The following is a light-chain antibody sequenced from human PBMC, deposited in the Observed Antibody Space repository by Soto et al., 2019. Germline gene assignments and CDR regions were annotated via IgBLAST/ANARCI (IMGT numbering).Light chain of an antibody. V-gene: IGKV1-5*01. CDR2: DAS. CDR3: QQYKSYWT. CDR1: QSITRW. J-gene: IGKJ1*01. Sequence: DIQMTQSPSTLPASVGDRVTITCRARQSITRWLAWYQQKPGKAPKLLIYDASTLETGVPSRFSGSGSGTEFTLTISSLQPDDFATYYCQQYKSYWTFGQGTKVDIK.